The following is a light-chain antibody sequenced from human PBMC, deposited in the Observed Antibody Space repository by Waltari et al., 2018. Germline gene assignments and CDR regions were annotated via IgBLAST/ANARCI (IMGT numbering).Light chain of an antibody. V-gene: IGKV3-20*01. CDR2: GSS. CDR3: QHYVRLPAT. Sequence: DIEMTQSPGTLSWSPGEGATISCRASQSVSKYLAWYQQKPGQAPKILIYGSSSRATGIPDRFSGSVSGTDFSLTISRLEPEDFAVYYCQHYVRLPATFGQGTKVDIK. CDR1: QSVSKY. J-gene: IGKJ1*01.